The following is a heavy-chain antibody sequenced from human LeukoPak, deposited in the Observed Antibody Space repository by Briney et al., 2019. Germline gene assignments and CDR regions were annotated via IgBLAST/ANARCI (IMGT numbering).Heavy chain of an antibody. CDR2: IYSGGST. CDR3: AREGSDGEQLGYFDY. CDR1: GFTVSSNY. J-gene: IGHJ4*02. Sequence: QPGGSLRLSCAASGFTVSSNYMSWVRQAPGKGLEWVSVIYSGGSTYYADSVKGRFTISRDNSKNTLYLQMNSLRAEDTAVYYCAREGSDGEQLGYFDYWGQGTLVTVSS. V-gene: IGHV3-53*01. D-gene: IGHD3-3*02.